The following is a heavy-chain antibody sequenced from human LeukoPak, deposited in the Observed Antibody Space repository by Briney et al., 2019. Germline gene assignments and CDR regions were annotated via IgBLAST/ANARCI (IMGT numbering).Heavy chain of an antibody. V-gene: IGHV4-4*07. D-gene: IGHD6-6*01. CDR3: ARVIAARRGGEGYFDY. CDR2: IYTSGST. J-gene: IGHJ4*02. Sequence: PSETLSLTCTVSGGSISSYYWSWIRQPAGKGLEWIGRIYTSGSTNYNPSLKSRVTISVDTSKNQFSLKLSSVTAADTAVYYCARVIAARRGGEGYFDYWGQGTLVTVSS. CDR1: GGSISSYY.